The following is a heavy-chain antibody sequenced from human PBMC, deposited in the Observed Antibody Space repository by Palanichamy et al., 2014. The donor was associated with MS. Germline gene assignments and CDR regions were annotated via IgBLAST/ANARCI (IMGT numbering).Heavy chain of an antibody. Sequence: EVQLVESGGGLVQPGGSLRLSCAASGFTFNSYSMNWVRQAPGKGLEWVSYISSSSSTMYYADSVKGRFTISGDNAKNSLYLQMNSLRAEDTAVYYCARGSTYSLAFAIWGQGTMVAVSS. CDR2: ISSSSSTM. J-gene: IGHJ3*02. D-gene: IGHD2-15*01. CDR3: ARGSTYSLAFAI. CDR1: GFTFNSYS. V-gene: IGHV3-48*01.